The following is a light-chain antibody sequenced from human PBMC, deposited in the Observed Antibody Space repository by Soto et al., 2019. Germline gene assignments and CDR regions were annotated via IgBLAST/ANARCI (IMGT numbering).Light chain of an antibody. V-gene: IGLV8-61*01. Sequence: QTVVTQEPSFSVSPGGTVTLSCALRSGSVSTTYYPSWYQQTPGQAPRTLIYNTDTRSSGVPDRFSGSILENKAALTITGAQADDESDYYCVLYMGSGIAIFGGGTKVTVL. CDR2: NTD. CDR1: SGSVSTTYY. CDR3: VLYMGSGIAI. J-gene: IGLJ2*01.